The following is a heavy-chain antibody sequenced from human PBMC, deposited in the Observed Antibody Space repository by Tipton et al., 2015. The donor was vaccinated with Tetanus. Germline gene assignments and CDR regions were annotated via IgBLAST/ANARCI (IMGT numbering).Heavy chain of an antibody. CDR3: ARANYDFPKKGPFDS. D-gene: IGHD3-3*01. J-gene: IGHJ4*02. V-gene: IGHV4-61*08. CDR2: ISYSGST. CDR1: GGSIRSGDYS. Sequence: LSLTCAVSGGSIRSGDYSWNWIRQPPGKGLEWIGYISYSGSTNSNYSLESRITISQDTSKNQFSLKLTSVTAADTAVYYCARANYDFPKKGPFDSWGQGTLVIVSS.